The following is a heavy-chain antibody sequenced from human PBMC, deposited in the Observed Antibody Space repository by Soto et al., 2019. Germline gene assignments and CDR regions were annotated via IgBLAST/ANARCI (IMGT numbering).Heavy chain of an antibody. J-gene: IGHJ2*01. Sequence: QEQLVESGGGVVQPGRSLRLSCAASGFALTPYAMHWVRQAPGKGLEWVAIISYDGSYRSYGDSVKGRFTISRDNSENSLYLQMVTLRSEDTAVYYCARDWDRGGVSYLWKFDLWGRGTLVTVSS. V-gene: IGHV3-30-3*01. CDR1: GFALTPYA. CDR3: ARDWDRGGVSYLWKFDL. D-gene: IGHD3-10*01. CDR2: ISYDGSYR.